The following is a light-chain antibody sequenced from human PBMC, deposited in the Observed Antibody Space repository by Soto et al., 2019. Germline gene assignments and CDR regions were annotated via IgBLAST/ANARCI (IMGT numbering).Light chain of an antibody. CDR2: EVS. J-gene: IGLJ2*01. CDR1: SSDVGGYNF. CDR3: SSYTSSVTLV. V-gene: IGLV2-14*01. Sequence: QSALTQPASVSGSPGQSIIISCTGTSSDVGGYNFVSWYQQHPGKAPKLMLYEVSNRPSGVSYRFSGSKSGNTASLTISGLQAEDEADYYCSSYTSSVTLVFGGGTKLTVL.